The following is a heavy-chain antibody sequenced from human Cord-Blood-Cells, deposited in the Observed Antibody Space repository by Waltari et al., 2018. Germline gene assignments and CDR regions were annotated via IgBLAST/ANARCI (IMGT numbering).Heavy chain of an antibody. D-gene: IGHD2-2*01. Sequence: QVQLPQSGPGLVKPSQTLSLTCAISGDSVSSNSAAWNLIRQSLSRGLEWLGRTYYRSKWYNDYAVSVKSRITINPDTSKNQFSLQLNSVTPEDTAVYYCARSDIVVVPAAMGFDYWGQGTLVTVSS. CDR3: ARSDIVVVPAAMGFDY. CDR2: TYYRSKWYN. J-gene: IGHJ4*02. V-gene: IGHV6-1*01. CDR1: GDSVSSNSAA.